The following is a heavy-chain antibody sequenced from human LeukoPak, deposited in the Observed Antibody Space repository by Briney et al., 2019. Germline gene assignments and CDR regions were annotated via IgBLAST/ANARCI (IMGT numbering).Heavy chain of an antibody. D-gene: IGHD5-18*01. J-gene: IGHJ4*02. CDR1: GFRLNRCA. V-gene: IGHV3-23*01. CDR2: ISCSGGST. CDR3: AKEGNEIYSYGLFDY. Sequence: GCSLRLPCPASGFRLNRCAMLGVRQAPGKGLDGVSRISCSGGSTYYADSVKGLFTISRDNSKNTLYLQMNSLRAGDTAVYYCAKEGNEIYSYGLFDYWGQGTLVTVSS.